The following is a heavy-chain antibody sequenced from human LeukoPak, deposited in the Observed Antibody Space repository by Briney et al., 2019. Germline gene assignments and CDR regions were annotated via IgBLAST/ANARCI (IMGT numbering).Heavy chain of an antibody. CDR3: ARDMKGNLDY. Sequence: GGSLRLSCAASGFTFSNTWMAWVRQAPGKGLDWVANINQDGGTRQYADSVRGRFTTSRDNAKNSLYLEMNSLRAEDTGLYHCARDMKGNLDYWGQGTLVTVSS. D-gene: IGHD3-16*01. CDR2: INQDGGTR. J-gene: IGHJ4*02. CDR1: GFTFSNTW. V-gene: IGHV3-7*01.